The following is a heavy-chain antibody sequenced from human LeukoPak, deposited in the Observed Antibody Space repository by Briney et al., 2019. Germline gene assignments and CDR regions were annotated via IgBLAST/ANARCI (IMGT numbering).Heavy chain of an antibody. V-gene: IGHV4-59*10. CDR1: GGSFSGYY. J-gene: IGHJ3*02. Sequence: SETLSLTCAVYGGSFSGYYWSWIRQPAGKGLEWIGRIYSSGSTNYNPSLKSRVTMSVDASKNHFSLKLTSVTAADTAIYYCARQAYDTGYDAFDIWGQGTMVTVSS. CDR2: IYSSGST. D-gene: IGHD3-22*01. CDR3: ARQAYDTGYDAFDI.